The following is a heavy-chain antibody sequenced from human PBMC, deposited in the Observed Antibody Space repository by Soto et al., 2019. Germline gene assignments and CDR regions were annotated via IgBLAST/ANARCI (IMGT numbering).Heavy chain of an antibody. CDR1: GYSFTSYL. Sequence: GESLKISCKGSGYSFTSYLITWVRQMPGKGLEWMGRIDPSDSYTNYSPSFQGHVTISADKSISTAYLQWSSLKASDTAMYYCARLLVSGSYWFPWGQGTLVTVSS. CDR2: IDPSDSYT. J-gene: IGHJ5*02. V-gene: IGHV5-10-1*01. CDR3: ARLLVSGSYWFP. D-gene: IGHD3-10*01.